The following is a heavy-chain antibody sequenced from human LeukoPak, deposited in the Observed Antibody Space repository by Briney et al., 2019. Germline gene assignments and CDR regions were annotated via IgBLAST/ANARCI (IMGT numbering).Heavy chain of an antibody. V-gene: IGHV1-18*01. D-gene: IGHD3-9*01. CDR2: ISAYNGNT. CDR3: ARAYTYYDILTGYYLPRPFDY. Sequence: ASVKVSCKASGYTFTSYGISWVRQAPGQGLEWMGWISAYNGNTNYAQKPQGRVTMTTDTSTSTAYMELRSLRPDDTAVYYCARAYTYYDILTGYYLPRPFDYWGQGTLVTVSS. CDR1: GYTFTSYG. J-gene: IGHJ4*02.